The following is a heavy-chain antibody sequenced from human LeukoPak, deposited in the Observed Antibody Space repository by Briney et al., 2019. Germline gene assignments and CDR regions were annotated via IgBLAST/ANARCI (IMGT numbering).Heavy chain of an antibody. CDR2: IHYSGST. Sequence: SETLSLTCTVSGGSISSHYRNWIRQSPGKGLEWIGYIHYSGSTNYNPSLKSRVTISVDVSRNQFSLKLSSVTVADTAVYYCARQSDVWGSCVNWGQGTPVTVPS. CDR1: GGSISSHY. CDR3: ARQSDVWGSCVN. J-gene: IGHJ4*02. V-gene: IGHV4-59*08. D-gene: IGHD3-16*01.